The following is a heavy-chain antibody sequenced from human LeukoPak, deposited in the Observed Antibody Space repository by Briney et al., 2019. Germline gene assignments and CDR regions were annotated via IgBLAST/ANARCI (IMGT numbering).Heavy chain of an antibody. CDR3: AKDKVIAAAGYYFDY. CDR2: ISSSGSTI. J-gene: IGHJ4*02. Sequence: GGSLRLSCAASGFTFSDYYMSWIRQAPGKGLEWVSYISSSGSTIYYADSVKGRFTISRDNSKDTLYLQMNSLRADDTALYYCAKDKVIAAAGYYFDYWGQGILVTVSS. D-gene: IGHD6-13*01. V-gene: IGHV3-11*01. CDR1: GFTFSDYY.